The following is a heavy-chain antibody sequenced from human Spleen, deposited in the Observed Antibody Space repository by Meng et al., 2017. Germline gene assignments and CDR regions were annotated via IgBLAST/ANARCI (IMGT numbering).Heavy chain of an antibody. D-gene: IGHD2-15*01. CDR1: GYSFTSYW. CDR3: ARGEHGSYCTASSCYRFGFDY. V-gene: IGHV5-51*01. CDR2: IYPGDSDT. J-gene: IGHJ4*02. Sequence: GESLKISCKGSGYSFTSYWIGWVRQMPGKGLEWMGIIYPGDSDTRYSPSFQGQVTISADKSISTAYLQWSSLKASDTAIYYCARGEHGSYCTASSCYRFGFDYWGQGTLVTVSS.